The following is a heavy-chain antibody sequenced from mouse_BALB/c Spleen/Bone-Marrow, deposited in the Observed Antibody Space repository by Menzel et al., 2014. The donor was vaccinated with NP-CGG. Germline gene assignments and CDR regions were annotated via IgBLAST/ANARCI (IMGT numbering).Heavy chain of an antibody. J-gene: IGHJ2*01. CDR2: ISSGGSYT. Sequence: EVMLAESGGGLVKPGGSLKLSCAASGFAFSSYDMSWVRQTPEKRLEWVATISSGGSYTYYPDSVKGRFTISRDNARSALYLQKSRLRSENTPLYYCARPLTRAYRDYWGQGTTLTLSS. CDR3: ARPLTRAYRDY. V-gene: IGHV5-9*02. CDR1: GFAFSSYD. D-gene: IGHD3-1*01.